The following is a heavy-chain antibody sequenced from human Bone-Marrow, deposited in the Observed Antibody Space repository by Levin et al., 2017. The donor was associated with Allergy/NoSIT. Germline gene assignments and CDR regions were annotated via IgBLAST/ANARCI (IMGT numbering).Heavy chain of an antibody. Sequence: SGGSLRLSCAASGFTFSSYSMTWVRQAPGKGLEWVSEISGSGDFTYYADSVKGRFSISRDNSKNTLFLQMSSLRAEDTAVYFCGKGHSSSRALDSWGQGTLVTVSS. D-gene: IGHD6-13*01. V-gene: IGHV3-23*01. CDR1: GFTFSSYS. CDR2: ISGSGDFT. J-gene: IGHJ4*02. CDR3: GKGHSSSRALDS.